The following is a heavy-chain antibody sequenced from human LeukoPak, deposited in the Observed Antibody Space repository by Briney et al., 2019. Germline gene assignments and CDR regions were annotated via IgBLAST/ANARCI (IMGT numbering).Heavy chain of an antibody. V-gene: IGHV3-30*18. Sequence: PGGSLRLSCAASGFTFSSYGMHWVRQAPGKGLEWVAVISYDGSNKYYADSVKGRFTISRDNSKNTLYLQMNSLRAEDTAVYYCAKGGPWLVRGGGDYFDYWGQGTLVTVSS. D-gene: IGHD6-19*01. CDR3: AKGGPWLVRGGGDYFDY. J-gene: IGHJ4*02. CDR1: GFTFSSYG. CDR2: ISYDGSNK.